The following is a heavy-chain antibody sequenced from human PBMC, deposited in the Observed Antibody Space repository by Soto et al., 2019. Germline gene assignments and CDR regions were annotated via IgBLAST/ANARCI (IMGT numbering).Heavy chain of an antibody. Sequence: ASVKVSCKASGYTFTSYGISWVRQAPGQGLEWMGWISAYNGSTNYAQKLQGRVTMTTDTSTSTAYMELRSLRSDDTAVYYCARDELGANWFDPWGQGTLVTVSS. J-gene: IGHJ5*02. V-gene: IGHV1-18*01. CDR1: GYTFTSYG. CDR3: ARDELGANWFDP. CDR2: ISAYNGST. D-gene: IGHD3-10*01.